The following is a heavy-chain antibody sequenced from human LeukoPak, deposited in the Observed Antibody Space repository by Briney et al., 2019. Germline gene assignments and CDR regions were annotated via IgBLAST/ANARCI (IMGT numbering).Heavy chain of an antibody. V-gene: IGHV1-69*13. D-gene: IGHD2-2*01. Sequence: GASVKVSCKASGYTFTSYDINWVRQATGQGLEWMGGIIPIFGTANYAQKFQGRVTITADESTSTAYMELSSLRSEDTAVYYCARSRGSDIVVVPAADWFDPWGQGTLVTVSS. CDR1: GYTFTSYD. J-gene: IGHJ5*02. CDR3: ARSRGSDIVVVPAADWFDP. CDR2: IIPIFGTA.